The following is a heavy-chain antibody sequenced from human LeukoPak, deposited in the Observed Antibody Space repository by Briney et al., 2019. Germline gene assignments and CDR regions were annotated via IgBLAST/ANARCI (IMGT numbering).Heavy chain of an antibody. CDR2: ITWNSDTI. CDR3: VRDGGYCSNTDCYSFDY. J-gene: IGHJ4*01. CDR1: GFIFDDFG. Sequence: GGTLRLSCTASGFIFDDFGMNWVRQVPGKGLEWVSGITWNSDTINYAESVRGRFTISRDNAKNSLYLQRNSLRAEDTAFYYCVRDGGYCSNTDCYSFDYWGQGIAVT. D-gene: IGHD2-2*01. V-gene: IGHV3-20*04.